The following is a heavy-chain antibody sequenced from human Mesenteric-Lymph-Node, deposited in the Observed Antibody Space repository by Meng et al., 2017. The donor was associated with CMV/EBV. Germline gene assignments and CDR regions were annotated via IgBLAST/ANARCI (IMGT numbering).Heavy chain of an antibody. V-gene: IGHV1-46*01. J-gene: IGHJ6*02. CDR2: INPSGGST. D-gene: IGHD3-22*01. CDR3: ARGGYYDSSGYSRGMDV. CDR1: GYTFTSYY. Sequence: ASVKVSCKASGYTFTSYYMHWVRQAPGQGLEWMGIINPSGGSTSYAQKFQGRVTMTRDTSISTAYMELSRLRSDDTAVYYCARGGYYDSSGYSRGMDVWGQGTTVTVSS.